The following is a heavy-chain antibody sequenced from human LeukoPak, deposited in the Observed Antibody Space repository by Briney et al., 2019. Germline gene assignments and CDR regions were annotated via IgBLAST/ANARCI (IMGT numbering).Heavy chain of an antibody. CDR3: ARVFCSGGSCYHTPYLDS. V-gene: IGHV1-46*01. Sequence: ASVKVSCKASGYSFTSYYMHWVRQAPGQGLEWMGIISSSSGSTTYAQKFQGRVSMTRDTSTSTVYMELSNLRSEDTAVYYCARVFCSGGSCYHTPYLDSWGQGTPVTVSS. CDR2: ISSSSGST. J-gene: IGHJ4*02. CDR1: GYSFTSYY. D-gene: IGHD2-15*01.